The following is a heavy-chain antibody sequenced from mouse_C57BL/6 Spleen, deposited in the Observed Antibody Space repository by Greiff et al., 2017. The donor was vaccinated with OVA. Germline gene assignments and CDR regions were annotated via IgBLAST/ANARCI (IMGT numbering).Heavy chain of an antibody. J-gene: IGHJ2*01. Sequence: QVQLKQSGAELVRPGTSVKMSCKASGYTFTNYWIGWAKQRPGHGLEWIGDIYPGGGYTNYNEKFKGKATLTVDKSYSTAYMQISSLTSEDSAIYYYARSEYYGSSYYFDYWGQGTTLTVSS. V-gene: IGHV1-63*01. D-gene: IGHD1-1*01. CDR1: GYTFTNYW. CDR3: ARSEYYGSSYYFDY. CDR2: IYPGGGYT.